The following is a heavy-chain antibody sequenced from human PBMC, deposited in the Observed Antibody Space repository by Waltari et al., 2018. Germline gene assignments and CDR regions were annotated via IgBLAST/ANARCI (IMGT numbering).Heavy chain of an antibody. CDR2: MSPSSGNT. Sequence: QMQLVQSGAEVKKPGASVKVCCKASGYTFTSYDMNWVRQAPGQGLEWRGWMSPSSGNTGYAQRFQGRVTMTRDTSISTAYMELSSLRSEDTAVYFCAMGNGAVIRDAFDVWGQGTMVTVSS. D-gene: IGHD2-21*01. V-gene: IGHV1-8*01. CDR1: GYTFTSYD. J-gene: IGHJ3*01. CDR3: AMGNGAVIRDAFDV.